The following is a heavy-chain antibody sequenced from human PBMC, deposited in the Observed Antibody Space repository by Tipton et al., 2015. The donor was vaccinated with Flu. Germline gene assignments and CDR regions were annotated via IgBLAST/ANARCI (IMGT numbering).Heavy chain of an antibody. J-gene: IGHJ6*02. D-gene: IGHD5-24*01. CDR2: INHSGST. CDR3: ASPRGGATNDIYYYYYGMDV. Sequence: TLSLTCAVYGGSFSGYYWSWIRQPPGKGLEWIGEINHSGSTNYNPPLKSRVTISVATSKDQFSLKLSSVTAADTAVYYCASPRGGATNDIYYYYYGMDVWGQGTTVTVSS. V-gene: IGHV4-34*01. CDR1: GGSFSGYY.